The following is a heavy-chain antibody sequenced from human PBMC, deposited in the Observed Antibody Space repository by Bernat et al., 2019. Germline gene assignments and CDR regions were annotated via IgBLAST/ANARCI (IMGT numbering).Heavy chain of an antibody. Sequence: EVQLVESGGGLVQPGGSLRLSCSASVFTFSSYAMHWVRQAPGKGLEYVSAISSNGGSTYYADSVKGRFTISRDNSKNTLYLQMSSLRAEDTAVYYCVKNQQLVLIYSAFDIWGQGTMVTVSS. CDR3: VKNQQLVLIYSAFDI. J-gene: IGHJ3*02. V-gene: IGHV3-64D*06. CDR1: VFTFSSYA. CDR2: ISSNGGST. D-gene: IGHD6-6*01.